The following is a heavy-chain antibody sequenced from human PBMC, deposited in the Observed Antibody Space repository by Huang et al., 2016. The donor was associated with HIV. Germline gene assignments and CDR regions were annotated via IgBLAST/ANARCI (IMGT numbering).Heavy chain of an antibody. V-gene: IGHV1-2*02. D-gene: IGHD2-2*01. J-gene: IGHJ6*02. CDR3: AAGVVPAADYYYYYGMDV. CDR1: GYTFTGYY. Sequence: QVQLVQSGAEVKKPGASVKVSCKASGYTFTGYYMHWVRQAPGQGREWRGLIQPKSGGTNYAQKFQGRVTMTRDTSISTAYMELSRLRSDDTAVYYCAAGVVPAADYYYYYGMDVWGQGTTVTVSS. CDR2: IQPKSGGT.